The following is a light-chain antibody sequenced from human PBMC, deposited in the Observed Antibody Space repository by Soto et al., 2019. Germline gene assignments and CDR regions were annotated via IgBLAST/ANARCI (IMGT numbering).Light chain of an antibody. CDR1: SSDVGGYNY. Sequence: QSVLTQRRSVSGSPGQSVTISCTGTSSDVGGYNYVSWYFQHPGKAPKVMIYDVSKRPSGVPDRFSGSKSGNTASLTISGLQSEDEADYYCCSFAGNYIYVFGTGTKVTVL. CDR3: CSFAGNYIYV. J-gene: IGLJ1*01. V-gene: IGLV2-11*01. CDR2: DVS.